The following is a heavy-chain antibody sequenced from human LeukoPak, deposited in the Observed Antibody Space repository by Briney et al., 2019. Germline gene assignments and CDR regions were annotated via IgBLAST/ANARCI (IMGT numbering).Heavy chain of an antibody. D-gene: IGHD3-22*01. Sequence: NPSETLSLTCTVSGGSISSSSYYWGWIRQPPGKGLEWIGSIYYSGSTYYNPSLKSRVTISVDTSKNQFSLKLSSVTAADTAVYYCARQNDGSYYYGSSGLNWFDPWGQGTLVTVSS. CDR3: ARQNDGSYYYGSSGLNWFDP. CDR1: GGSISSSSYY. CDR2: IYYSGST. J-gene: IGHJ5*02. V-gene: IGHV4-39*01.